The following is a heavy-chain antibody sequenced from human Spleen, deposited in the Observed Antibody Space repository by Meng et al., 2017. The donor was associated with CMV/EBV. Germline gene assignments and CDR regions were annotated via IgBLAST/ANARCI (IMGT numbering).Heavy chain of an antibody. CDR3: ARGRKYSGYDSLGY. CDR1: GYTFMTYD. Sequence: ASVKVSCKASGYTFMTYDINWVRQAPGQGLEWMGWMSPNSGETGLIQKFQGRVTMTRDTSTSTAFLELTSLTSDDTAVYYCARGRKYSGYDSLGYWGRGTRGTVSS. D-gene: IGHD5-12*01. V-gene: IGHV1-8*01. CDR2: MSPNSGET. J-gene: IGHJ4*02.